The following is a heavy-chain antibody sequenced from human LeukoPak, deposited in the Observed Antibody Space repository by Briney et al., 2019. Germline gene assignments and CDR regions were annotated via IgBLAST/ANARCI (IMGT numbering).Heavy chain of an antibody. D-gene: IGHD4-17*01. CDR2: IYYSGST. V-gene: IGHV4-59*01. J-gene: IGHJ5*02. CDR3: ARALLRPWFDP. CDR1: GGSISSYY. Sequence: KSSETLSLTCTVSGGSISSYYWSWIRQPPGKGLEWIGYIYYSGSTNYNPSLKSRVTISVDTSKNQFPLKLSSVTAADTAVYYCARALLRPWFDPWGQGTLVTVSS.